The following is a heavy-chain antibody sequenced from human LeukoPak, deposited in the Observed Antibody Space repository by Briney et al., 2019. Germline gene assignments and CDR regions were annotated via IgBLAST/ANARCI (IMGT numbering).Heavy chain of an antibody. D-gene: IGHD3-9*01. J-gene: IGHJ4*02. Sequence: GGSLRLSCAAFGFTFLSYAMNWVRQAPGKGLEWVSAISHTGGSTYYADSVKGRFTISRDNSKNTLYLHMNSLRAEDTAVYYCANVKDFDGYYFDNWGQGTLVTVSS. CDR3: ANVKDFDGYYFDN. CDR1: GFTFLSYA. CDR2: ISHTGGST. V-gene: IGHV3-23*01.